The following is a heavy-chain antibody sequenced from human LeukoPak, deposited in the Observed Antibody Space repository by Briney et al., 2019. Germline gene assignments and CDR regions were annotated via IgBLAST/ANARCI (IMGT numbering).Heavy chain of an antibody. CDR3: AKDIGSSWYWAFGI. J-gene: IGHJ3*02. V-gene: IGHV3-9*01. CDR2: ISWNSGSI. Sequence: GGSLRLSCAASGFTFDDYAMHWVRQAPGKGLEWVSGISWNSGSIGYADSVKGRFTISRDNAKNSLYLQMNSLRAEDTALYYCAKDIGSSWYWAFGIWGQGTMVTVSS. CDR1: GFTFDDYA. D-gene: IGHD6-13*01.